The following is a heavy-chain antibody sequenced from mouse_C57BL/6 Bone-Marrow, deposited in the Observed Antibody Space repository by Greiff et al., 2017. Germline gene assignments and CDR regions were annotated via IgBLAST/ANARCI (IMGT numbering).Heavy chain of an antibody. CDR3: ARQGDYGSSPYYSMDY. CDR2: ISNGGGST. J-gene: IGHJ4*01. CDR1: GFTFSDYY. Sequence: DVLLVESGGGLVQPGGSLKLSCAASGFTFSDYYMYWVRQTPEKRLEWVAYISNGGGSTYYPDTVKGRFTISRDNANNTLYLQMSRLKSEDTAMYYCARQGDYGSSPYYSMDYWGQGTSVTVSA. D-gene: IGHD1-1*01. V-gene: IGHV5-12*01.